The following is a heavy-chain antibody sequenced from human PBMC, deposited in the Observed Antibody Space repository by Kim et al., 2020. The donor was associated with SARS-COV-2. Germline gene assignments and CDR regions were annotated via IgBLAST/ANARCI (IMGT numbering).Heavy chain of an antibody. Sequence: SETLSLTCTVSGGSISSYYWGWIRQPAGKGLEWIGRIYTSGSTNYNPSLKSRVTMSVDTSKNQFSLKLSSVTAADTAVYYCARGSGSGWPSDAFDIWGQGTIVTVSS. D-gene: IGHD6-19*01. V-gene: IGHV4-4*07. J-gene: IGHJ3*02. CDR3: ARGSGSGWPSDAFDI. CDR1: GGSISSYY. CDR2: IYTSGST.